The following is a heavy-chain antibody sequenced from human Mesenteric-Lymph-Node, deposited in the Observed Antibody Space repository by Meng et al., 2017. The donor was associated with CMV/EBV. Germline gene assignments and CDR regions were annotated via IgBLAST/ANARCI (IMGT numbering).Heavy chain of an antibody. Sequence: GESLKISCAASGFTFNIYAMDWVRQAPGKGLEWVSYISSSGSTIYYADSVKGRFTISRDNAKNSLYLQMNSLRAEDTAVYYCASLRINYDFWSGYSGNDAFDIWGQGTMVTVSS. CDR1: GFTFNIYA. J-gene: IGHJ3*02. D-gene: IGHD3-3*01. CDR2: ISSSGSTI. CDR3: ASLRINYDFWSGYSGNDAFDI. V-gene: IGHV3-48*04.